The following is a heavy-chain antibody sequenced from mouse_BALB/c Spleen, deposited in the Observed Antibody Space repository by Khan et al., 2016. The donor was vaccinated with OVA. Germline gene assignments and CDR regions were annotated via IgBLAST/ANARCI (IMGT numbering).Heavy chain of an antibody. CDR2: ISYSGST. CDR3: ARTARIRY. Sequence: EVQLVESGPGLVQPSQSLSLTCTVTGYSITSGYGWNWLRPFPGNKLEWMGYISYSGSTNYNPTLKSRITITRDKSKNQFFLQLNSVTTEDTATYYCARTARIRYWGQGTTLTVSS. D-gene: IGHD1-2*01. CDR1: GYSITSGYG. V-gene: IGHV3-2*02. J-gene: IGHJ2*01.